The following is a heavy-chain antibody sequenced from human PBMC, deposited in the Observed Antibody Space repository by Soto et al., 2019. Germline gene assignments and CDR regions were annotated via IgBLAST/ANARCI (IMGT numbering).Heavy chain of an antibody. CDR2: INAGNGNT. V-gene: IGHV1-3*01. CDR1: GYTFTSYA. CDR3: AKSSFSYDSSGSRPFDY. J-gene: IGHJ4*02. D-gene: IGHD3-22*01. Sequence: VASVKVSCKASGYTFTSYAMHWVRQAPGQRLEWMGWINAGNGNTKYSQKFQGRVTITRDTSASTAYMELSSLRSEDTAVYYCAKSSFSYDSSGSRPFDYWRQXTLVTVSS.